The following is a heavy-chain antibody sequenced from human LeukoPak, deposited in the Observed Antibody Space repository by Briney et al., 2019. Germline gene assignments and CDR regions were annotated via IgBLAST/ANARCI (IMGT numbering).Heavy chain of an antibody. Sequence: PSETLSLTCAVYGGSFSGYYWSWIRQPPGKGLEWIGRIYTSGSTNYNPSLKSRVTISVDTSKNQFSLKLSSVTAADTAVYYCARGVATDWYFDLWGRGTLVTVSS. CDR3: ARGVATDWYFDL. CDR2: IYTSGST. D-gene: IGHD5-12*01. J-gene: IGHJ2*01. CDR1: GGSFSGYY. V-gene: IGHV4-4*08.